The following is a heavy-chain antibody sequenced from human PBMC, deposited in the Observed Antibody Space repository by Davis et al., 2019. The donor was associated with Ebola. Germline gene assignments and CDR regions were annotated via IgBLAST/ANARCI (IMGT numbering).Heavy chain of an antibody. CDR2: IIPIFGTA. V-gene: IGHV1-69*13. CDR1: GGTFSSYA. CDR3: ARGWGLEPQEHYFNY. J-gene: IGHJ4*02. Sequence: SVKVSCKASGGTFSSYAISWVRQAPGQGLEWMGGIIPIFGTANYAQKFQGRVTITADESTSTVYMELRSLRSEDTAVYYCARGWGLEPQEHYFNYWGQGTLVTVSS. D-gene: IGHD1-1*01.